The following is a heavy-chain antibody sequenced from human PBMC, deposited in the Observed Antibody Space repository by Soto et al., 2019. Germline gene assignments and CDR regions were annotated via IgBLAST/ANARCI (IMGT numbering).Heavy chain of an antibody. CDR1: GGSISSSSYY. D-gene: IGHD2-2*01. CDR2: IYYSGST. CDR3: ARGYCSSTSCYGFDY. V-gene: IGHV4-39*07. J-gene: IGHJ4*02. Sequence: PSETLSLTCTVSGGSISSSSYYWGWIRQPPGKGLEWIGSIYYSGSTYYNPSLKSRVTISIDRSKNQFSLKLSSVTAADTAVYYCARGYCSSTSCYGFDYWGQGTLVTVSS.